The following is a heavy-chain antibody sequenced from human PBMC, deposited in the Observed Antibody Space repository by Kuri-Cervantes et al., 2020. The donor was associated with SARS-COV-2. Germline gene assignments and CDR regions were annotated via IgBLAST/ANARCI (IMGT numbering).Heavy chain of an antibody. Sequence: GESLKISCAASGFSFSNYAMHWVRQAPGKGLEWVAVISDDEVSKHYADSVNGRFTISRDKSKNTLYLQMTSLRPGDTAIYYCARPRKPVYYYHGMDVWGQGTMVTVSS. D-gene: IGHD1-14*01. CDR2: ISDDEVSK. CDR3: ARPRKPVYYYHGMDV. CDR1: GFSFSNYA. J-gene: IGHJ6*02. V-gene: IGHV3-30*03.